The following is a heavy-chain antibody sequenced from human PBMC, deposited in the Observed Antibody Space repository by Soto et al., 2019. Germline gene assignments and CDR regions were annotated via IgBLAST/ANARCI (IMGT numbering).Heavy chain of an antibody. CDR1: GGSISSSSYY. J-gene: IGHJ6*02. CDR2: VYYGGST. CDR3: AGGDYYHSSGYYFYYYTKAV. D-gene: IGHD3-22*01. V-gene: IGHV4-39*01. Sequence: PSETLSLTCTVSGGSISSSSYYWGWIRQPPGKGLEWIGNVYYGGSTYYNPSLKSRVTISVETSKSQFSLKLSSVTAADTAVYYCAGGDYYHSSGYYFYYYTKAVWGQGTTVTVSS.